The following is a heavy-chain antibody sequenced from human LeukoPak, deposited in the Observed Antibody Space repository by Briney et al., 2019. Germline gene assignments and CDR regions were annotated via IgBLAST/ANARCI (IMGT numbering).Heavy chain of an antibody. J-gene: IGHJ4*02. CDR2: VSYDGSNK. D-gene: IGHD2-2*01. Sequence: QTGGSLRLSCAASGFTFSNYDMHWVRQAPGKGLEWVAVVSYDGSNKYYLNSVKGRFTISRDNAKNTLYLQMSSLRVEDTALYYCGRGKSPAAVDDWGQGTLVTVPS. CDR1: GFTFSNYD. V-gene: IGHV3-30*03. CDR3: GRGKSPAAVDD.